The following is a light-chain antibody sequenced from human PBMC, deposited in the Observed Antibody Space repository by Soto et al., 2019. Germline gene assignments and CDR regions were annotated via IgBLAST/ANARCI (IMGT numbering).Light chain of an antibody. J-gene: IGLJ1*01. V-gene: IGLV2-14*01. CDR1: SSDVGGYNY. CDR3: SSYTRSSTPYV. CDR2: EVS. Sequence: QSVLAQPASVSGSPGQSITISCTGTSSDVGGYNYVSWYQQYPGKAPKLMIYEVSNRPSGVSNRFSGSKSGNTASLTISGLQAEEEADYYCSSYTRSSTPYVFGTGTKVTV.